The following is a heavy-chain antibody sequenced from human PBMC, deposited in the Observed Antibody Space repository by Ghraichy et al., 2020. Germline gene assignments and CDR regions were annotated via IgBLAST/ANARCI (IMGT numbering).Heavy chain of an antibody. CDR2: LGADGRST. D-gene: IGHD3-10*01. CDR1: EFTFDGYP. Sequence: GGSLRLSCAVSEFTFDGYPMTWVRLAPGKGKERVSILGADGRSTFYANSVKGRFTISRDKSKRKMYLQMNSLRADDTAVYYCAKEGGRLGEGAFDVWGQGTKVTVSS. CDR3: AKEGGRLGEGAFDV. J-gene: IGHJ3*01. V-gene: IGHV3-23*01.